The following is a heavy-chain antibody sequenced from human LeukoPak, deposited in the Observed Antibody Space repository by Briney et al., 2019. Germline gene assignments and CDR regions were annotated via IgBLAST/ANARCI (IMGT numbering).Heavy chain of an antibody. CDR3: AREGTAMGY. J-gene: IGHJ4*02. V-gene: IGHV4-4*07. CDR2: MYASGSS. D-gene: IGHD5-18*01. CDR1: GGSISSYY. Sequence: TSETLSLTCTVSGGSISSYYWSWIRQPAGKGLEWIGRMYASGSSNYNPSLKSRVTMSVDSSKNQFSLKLNSVTAADTAVYYCAREGTAMGYWGQGTLVTVSS.